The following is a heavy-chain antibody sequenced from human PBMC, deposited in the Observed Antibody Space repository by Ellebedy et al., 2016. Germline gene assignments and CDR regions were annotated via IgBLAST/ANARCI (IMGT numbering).Heavy chain of an antibody. CDR2: IDARGRI. D-gene: IGHD1-14*01. CDR1: GVTISATNYF. V-gene: IGHV4-61*02. CDR3: ARAEGRYHKNRDV. J-gene: IGHJ6*03. Sequence: LRLSXRVSGVTISATNYFWTWIRQPAGEGLEWIGRIDARGRIDYNPSVKRRVTISVDTSKNQFSLELTSVTATETAIYFCARAEGRYHKNRDVWGTGITVTVAS.